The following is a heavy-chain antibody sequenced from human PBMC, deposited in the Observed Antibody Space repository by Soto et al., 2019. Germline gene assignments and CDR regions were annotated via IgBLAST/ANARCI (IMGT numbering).Heavy chain of an antibody. Sequence: SETLSLTCAVSGGSISTSNWWTWVRQPTGRGLEWNGEIYHSGTTNYNPTLKSRVTMSVDKSKNQFSLNQNSVTAADTAVYYCARRGYYDTSGYAYNWGQGTLVTVSS. CDR1: GGSISTSNW. V-gene: IGHV4-4*02. D-gene: IGHD3-22*01. CDR3: ARRGYYDTSGYAYN. CDR2: IYHSGTT. J-gene: IGHJ4*02.